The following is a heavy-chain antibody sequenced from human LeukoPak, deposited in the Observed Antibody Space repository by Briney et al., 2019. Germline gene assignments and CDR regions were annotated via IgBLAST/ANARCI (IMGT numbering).Heavy chain of an antibody. Sequence: GASVKVSCKASGYTFTSYYMHWVRQAPGQGLEWMGVIDPSAGSTTYAQKFQGRVTMTRDTATSTVYMEVSSLRSEDTAVYYCARAHYASSNIKVPFDVWGKGTTVTVSS. J-gene: IGHJ6*04. D-gene: IGHD3-22*01. CDR3: ARAHYASSNIKVPFDV. V-gene: IGHV1-46*01. CDR2: IDPSAGST. CDR1: GYTFTSYY.